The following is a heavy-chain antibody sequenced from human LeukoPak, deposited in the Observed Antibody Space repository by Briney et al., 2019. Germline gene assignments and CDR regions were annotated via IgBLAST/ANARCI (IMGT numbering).Heavy chain of an antibody. CDR3: ARQRVVKYYYYYMDV. Sequence: PSETLSLTCTVSGGSISSYYWSWIRQPPGKGLEWIGYINYSGSTNYNPPLKSRVTISVDTSKDQFSLKLSSVTAADTAVYYCARQRVVKYYYYYMDVWGKGTTVTVSS. D-gene: IGHD3-3*01. J-gene: IGHJ6*03. CDR2: INYSGST. V-gene: IGHV4-59*01. CDR1: GGSISSYY.